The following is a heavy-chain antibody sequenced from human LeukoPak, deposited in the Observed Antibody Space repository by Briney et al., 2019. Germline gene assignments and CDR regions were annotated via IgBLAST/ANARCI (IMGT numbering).Heavy chain of an antibody. CDR3: AGTSYGSGSFDY. J-gene: IGHJ4*02. V-gene: IGHV4-31*03. CDR2: IYYSGST. CDR1: GVSISSGGYY. D-gene: IGHD3-10*01. Sequence: SETLSLTCTVSGVSISSGGYYWRWIRQHPGRGLEWIGYIYYSGSTYYNPSLKSRITISVDTSKNQLSLKLSSVTAADTAVYYCAGTSYGSGSFDYWGQGTLVTVSS.